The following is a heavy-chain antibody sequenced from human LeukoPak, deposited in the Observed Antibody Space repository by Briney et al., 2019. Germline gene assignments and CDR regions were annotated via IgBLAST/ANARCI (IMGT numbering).Heavy chain of an antibody. J-gene: IGHJ3*02. CDR3: ASRGSYGLDAFDI. V-gene: IGHV4-59*01. CDR2: IYYSGST. Sequence: SETLSLTCTVSGGSISSYYWSWIRQPPGKGLEWIGYIYYSGSTNYNPSLKSRVTISVDTSGNQFSLKLSSLTAADTAVYYCASRGSYGLDAFDIWGQGTMVTVSS. D-gene: IGHD4-17*01. CDR1: GGSISSYY.